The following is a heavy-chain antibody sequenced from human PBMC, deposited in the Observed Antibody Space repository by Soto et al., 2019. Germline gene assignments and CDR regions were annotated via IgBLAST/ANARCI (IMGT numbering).Heavy chain of an antibody. CDR3: ARGDYGTGGYPFPYFDY. J-gene: IGHJ4*02. Sequence: HEHLVQSGAEVKRPGASLKVSCKASGYSFTGYYIHWVRQAPGQGLEWMGWINPDSGATNYAQNFQGRVTLTSATSISTASMDLTSLXXXXXAVXYCARGDYGTGGYPFPYFDYWGQGTL. V-gene: IGHV1-2*02. CDR1: GYSFTGYY. D-gene: IGHD2-8*02. CDR2: INPDSGAT.